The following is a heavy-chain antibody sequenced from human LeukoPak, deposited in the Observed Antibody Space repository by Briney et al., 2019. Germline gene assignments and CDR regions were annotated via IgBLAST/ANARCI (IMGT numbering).Heavy chain of an antibody. Sequence: SETLSLTCTVSGGSISSYYWSWIRQPPGKGLEWIGYIYYSGSTNYNPSLKSRVTISVDTSKNQFSLKLSSVTAADTAVYYCAKCRWYSSGWYYFDYWGQGTLVTVSS. CDR1: GGSISSYY. J-gene: IGHJ4*02. D-gene: IGHD6-19*01. CDR2: IYYSGST. V-gene: IGHV4-59*08. CDR3: AKCRWYSSGWYYFDY.